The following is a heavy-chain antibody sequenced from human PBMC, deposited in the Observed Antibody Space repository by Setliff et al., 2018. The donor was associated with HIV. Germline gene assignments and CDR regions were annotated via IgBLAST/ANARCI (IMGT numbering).Heavy chain of an antibody. CDR3: ARDKGYYYMDV. V-gene: IGHV4-61*02. CDR2: IYTSGST. J-gene: IGHJ6*03. CDR1: GVSISSGSYY. Sequence: PSETLSLTCTVSGVSISSGSYYWSWIRQSAGNGLEWIGRIYTSGSTNDNPSLKSRITISVDTSNNQFSLRLSSVTAADTAVYYCARDKGYYYMDVWGKGITVTVSS.